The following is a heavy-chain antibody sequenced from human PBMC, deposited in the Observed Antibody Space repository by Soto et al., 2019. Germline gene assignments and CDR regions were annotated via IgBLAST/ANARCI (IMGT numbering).Heavy chain of an antibody. CDR1: GSSFTSYW. D-gene: IGHD2-21*01. J-gene: IGHJ6*02. V-gene: IGHV5-10-1*01. CDR3: ARRWGSCYLDRPPKYYGIVD. Sequence: GESLKISCKGSGSSFTSYWLRWVRQLPGKGLVWMGRLDPSDSYTNYSPSFQGHDTISADKSISTAYLQWSSLKASDTAMSYWARRWGSCYLDRPPKYYGIVDWSQGTRVTLSS. CDR2: LDPSDSYT.